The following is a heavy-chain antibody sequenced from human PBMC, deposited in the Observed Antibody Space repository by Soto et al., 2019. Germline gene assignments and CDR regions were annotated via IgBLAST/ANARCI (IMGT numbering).Heavy chain of an antibody. D-gene: IGHD5-12*01. CDR3: VKAGRGLPFDF. J-gene: IGHJ4*02. CDR2: IRDKANSDTT. Sequence: EIQLVESGGGLVQPGGSLRLSCAASGFTFSDNYMEWVRQAPGKGLEWVARIRDKANSDTTEYAASVKGRFTISRDDSKGSLYLQMNSLKTEYTAVYYCVKAGRGLPFDFWGLGTLVTVSS. CDR1: GFTFSDNY. V-gene: IGHV3-72*01.